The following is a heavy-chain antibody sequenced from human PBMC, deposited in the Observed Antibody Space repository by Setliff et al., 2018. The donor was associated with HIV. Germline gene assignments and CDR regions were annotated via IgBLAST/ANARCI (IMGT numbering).Heavy chain of an antibody. CDR2: INPSGGNTD. CDR3: ARSPYCTGGSCDSRRSIDS. Sequence: ASVKVSCKTSGHTINSFYLHWVRQAPGQGLEWMAMINPSGGNTDHYAQRFQGRLSMTRDTSTGTVYLELSSLTSEDSAVYYCARSPYCTGGSCDSRRSIDSWGQGALVTVSS. J-gene: IGHJ4*02. CDR1: GHTINSFY. D-gene: IGHD2-15*01. V-gene: IGHV1-46*02.